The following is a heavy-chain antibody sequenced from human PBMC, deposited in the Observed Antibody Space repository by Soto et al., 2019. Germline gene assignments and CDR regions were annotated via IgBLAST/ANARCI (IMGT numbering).Heavy chain of an antibody. J-gene: IGHJ3*02. D-gene: IGHD4-17*01. CDR2: IYPGDSDT. CDR1: GYSFSSYW. V-gene: IGHV5-51*01. CDR3: ARNMNTVVEGDDAFDT. Sequence: PGESLKISCKGSGYSFSSYWIGWVRQMPGKGLEWMGIIYPGDSDTRYSPSFQGQVTISADKSISTAYLQWSSLKASDTAMYYCARNMNTVVEGDDAFDTWGQGKMVTVSS.